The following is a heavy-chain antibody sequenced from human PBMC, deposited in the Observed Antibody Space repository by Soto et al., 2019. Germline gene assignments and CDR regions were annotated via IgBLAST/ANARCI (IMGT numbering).Heavy chain of an antibody. CDR1: GRSMSSNY. CDR2: VFPGGPT. Sequence: ETLSLTCSVSGRSMSSNYWTWLRQPAGKGLEWIGHVFPGGPTSHNSSLKSRVSMSVDTSKNQFSLTLTSVTAADTAVYYCARTLSGFTYGSRQFYFDYWGQGTLVTVSS. D-gene: IGHD3-10*01. V-gene: IGHV4-4*07. J-gene: IGHJ4*02. CDR3: ARTLSGFTYGSRQFYFDY.